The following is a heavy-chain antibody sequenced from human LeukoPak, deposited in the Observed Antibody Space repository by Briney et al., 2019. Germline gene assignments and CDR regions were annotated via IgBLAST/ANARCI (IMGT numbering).Heavy chain of an antibody. CDR1: GFTFDDYA. J-gene: IGHJ3*02. Sequence: HSGRSPRLSCAASGFTFDDYAMHWVRQAPGKGLEWVSGISWNSGSIGYADSVKGRFTISRDNAKNSLYLQMNSLRADDTAVYYCAKISKYVSSLFDAFDIWGQGTMVTVSS. CDR2: ISWNSGSI. CDR3: AKISKYVSSLFDAFDI. V-gene: IGHV3-9*01. D-gene: IGHD6-13*01.